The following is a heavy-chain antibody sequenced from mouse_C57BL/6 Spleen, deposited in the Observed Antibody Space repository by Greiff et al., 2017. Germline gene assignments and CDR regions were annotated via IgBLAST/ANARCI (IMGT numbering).Heavy chain of an antibody. Sequence: VQLQQSGAELVRPGASVKLSCTASGFNIKDDYMHWVKQRPEQGLEWIGWIDPENGDTEYASKFQGKATITADTSSNTAYLQLSSLTSEDTAVYYCTTPLTGNFDYWGQGTTLTVSS. V-gene: IGHV14-4*01. CDR1: GFNIKDDY. J-gene: IGHJ2*01. CDR2: IDPENGDT. D-gene: IGHD4-1*01. CDR3: TTPLTGNFDY.